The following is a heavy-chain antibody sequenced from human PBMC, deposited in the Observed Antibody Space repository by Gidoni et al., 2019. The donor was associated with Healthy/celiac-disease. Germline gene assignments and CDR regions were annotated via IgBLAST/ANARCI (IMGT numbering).Heavy chain of an antibody. Sequence: QVQLQQWGAGLLKPSETLSLTCAVHGGSFSGYYWSWIRQPPGKGLEWIGEINHSGSTNYNPSLKSRVTISVDTSKNQFSLKLSSVTAADTAVYYCARGPSGGAFDIWGQGTMVTVSS. D-gene: IGHD6-25*01. CDR1: GGSFSGYY. CDR2: INHSGST. J-gene: IGHJ3*02. CDR3: ARGPSGGAFDI. V-gene: IGHV4-34*01.